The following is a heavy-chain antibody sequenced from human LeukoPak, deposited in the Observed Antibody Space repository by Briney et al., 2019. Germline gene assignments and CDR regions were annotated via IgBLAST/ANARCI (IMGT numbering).Heavy chain of an antibody. CDR2: IYPGDSDT. V-gene: IGHV5-51*01. D-gene: IGHD2/OR15-2a*01. CDR3: ARVILYNWFDP. J-gene: IGHJ5*02. CDR1: GYSFTTSW. Sequence: KHGESLKISCKTSGYSFTTSWIGWVRQMPGKGLEWMGIIYPGDSDTRYSPSFEGQVTISADRSNSTTYLQWSSLKASDTAIYYCARVILYNWFDPWGQGTLVTVSS.